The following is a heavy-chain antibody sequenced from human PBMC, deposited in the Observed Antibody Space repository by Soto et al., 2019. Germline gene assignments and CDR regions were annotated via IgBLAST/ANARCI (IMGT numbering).Heavy chain of an antibody. CDR2: IYYSGSA. Sequence: QVQLQESGPGLVKPSQTLSLTCTVSGGSISSGDYYWSWIRQPPGKGLEWIGYIYYSGSAYYNPSLKRLITVSVDDAKLQVRVKVNGFSAAATGGFFCADGCAYGGDEYFVPSGRATLLTVS. CDR1: GGSISSGDYY. D-gene: IGHD5-12*01. V-gene: IGHV4-30-4*01. J-gene: IGHJ2*01. CDR3: ADGCAYGGDEYFVP.